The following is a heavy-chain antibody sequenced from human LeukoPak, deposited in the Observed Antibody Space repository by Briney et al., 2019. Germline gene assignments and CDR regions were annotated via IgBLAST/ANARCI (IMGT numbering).Heavy chain of an antibody. J-gene: IGHJ6*02. CDR2: ISGSGGST. CDR3: AKDLRAGASIFGVVIIPPDGYYYYYYGMDV. Sequence: PGGSLRLSCAASGFTFSSYAMSWVRQAPGKGLEWVSAISGSGGSTYYADSVKGRFTISRDNSRNTLYLQMNSLRAEDTAVYYCAKDLRAGASIFGVVIIPPDGYYYYYYGMDVRGQGTTVTVSS. CDR1: GFTFSSYA. D-gene: IGHD3-3*01. V-gene: IGHV3-23*01.